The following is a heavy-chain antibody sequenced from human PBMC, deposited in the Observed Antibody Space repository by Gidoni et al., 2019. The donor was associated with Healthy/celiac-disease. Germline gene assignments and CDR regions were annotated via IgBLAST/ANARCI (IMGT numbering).Heavy chain of an antibody. CDR2: FDPEDGEA. D-gene: IGHD3-22*01. Sequence: QVQLVQSGAEVKKPGASVKVSCKVSGYTFTELSMHWVRQAPGKGLEWMGGFDPEDGEAIYAQKFQGRVTMTEDTSTDTAYMELSSLRSEDTAVYYCATVNYYDSSGYYYFDYWGQGTLVTVSS. J-gene: IGHJ4*02. CDR1: GYTFTELS. V-gene: IGHV1-24*01. CDR3: ATVNYYDSSGYYYFDY.